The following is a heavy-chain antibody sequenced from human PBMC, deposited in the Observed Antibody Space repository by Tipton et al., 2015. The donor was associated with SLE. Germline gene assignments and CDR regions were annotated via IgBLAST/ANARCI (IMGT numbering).Heavy chain of an antibody. J-gene: IGHJ5*02. Sequence: TLSLTCTVSGCSMTSSDYYWGWIRQPPGKGLEWIGSIFDSDSIFYNPSLQSRVTISLDTSKNQFSLSLTSVTAADTAVYYCARADHDLWNGHSWFDPWGQGTLVTVSS. CDR1: GCSMTSSDYY. CDR2: IFDSDSI. CDR3: ARADHDLWNGHSWFDP. V-gene: IGHV4-39*07. D-gene: IGHD3-3*01.